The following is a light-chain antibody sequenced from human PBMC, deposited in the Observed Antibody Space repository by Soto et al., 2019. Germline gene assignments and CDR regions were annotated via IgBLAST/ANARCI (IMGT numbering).Light chain of an antibody. CDR2: GAS. V-gene: IGKV3-15*01. Sequence: EIAITQSPATLSVSPGERATLSCRASQSVSRNLAWYQQKPGQAPSLLLYGASTRANGIPARFSGSGSGTEFTLTISSLQSEDFAVYYCQQYNNWPPVTFGQGTKVDIK. CDR1: QSVSRN. CDR3: QQYNNWPPVT. J-gene: IGKJ1*01.